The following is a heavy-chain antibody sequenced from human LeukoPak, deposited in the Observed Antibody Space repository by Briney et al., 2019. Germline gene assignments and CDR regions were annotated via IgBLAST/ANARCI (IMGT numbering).Heavy chain of an antibody. CDR3: ARARGYCSGGSCYQKYFQH. D-gene: IGHD2-15*01. J-gene: IGHJ1*01. Sequence: SETLSLTCAVYGGSFSGYYWRWIRQPPGKGLEWIGEINHSGSTNYNPSLKSLVTISVDTSKNQFSMKLSSVTAEDTAVYYCARARGYCSGGSCYQKYFQHWGQGTLVTVSS. V-gene: IGHV4-34*01. CDR1: GGSFSGYY. CDR2: INHSGST.